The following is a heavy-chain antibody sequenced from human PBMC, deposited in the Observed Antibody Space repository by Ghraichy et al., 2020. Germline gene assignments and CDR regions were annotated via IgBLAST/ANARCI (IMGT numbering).Heavy chain of an antibody. D-gene: IGHD3-10*01. CDR2: RDADGST. CDR3: ARDVYYYASDY. J-gene: IGHJ4*02. CDR1: GFTFSSYA. V-gene: IGHV3-23*01. Sequence: GGSLRLSCAASGFTFSSYAMSWVRQAPGKGLEWVASRDADGSTKYEDSVMGRFTISSDNAKNTLYLQMNSLRAEDTAVYYCARDVYYYASDYWGQGTLVTVSS.